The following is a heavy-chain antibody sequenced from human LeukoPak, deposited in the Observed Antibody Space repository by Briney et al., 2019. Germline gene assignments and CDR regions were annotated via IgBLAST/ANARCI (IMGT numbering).Heavy chain of an antibody. D-gene: IGHD4-17*01. V-gene: IGHV1-2*02. CDR1: GYTFTGYH. CDR2: INPNSGGT. Sequence: ASVKVSCKASGYTFTGYHMHWVRQAPGQGLEWMGWINPNSGGTNYAQKFQGRVTMTRDTSISTAYMELSRLRSDDTAVYYCARMTTVTRTLHYWGQGTLVTVSS. CDR3: ARMTTVTRTLHY. J-gene: IGHJ4*02.